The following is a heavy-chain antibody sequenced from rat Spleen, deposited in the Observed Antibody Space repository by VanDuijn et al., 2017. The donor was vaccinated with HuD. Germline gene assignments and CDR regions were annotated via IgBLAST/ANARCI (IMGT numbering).Heavy chain of an antibody. CDR1: GFTFSDYG. Sequence: EVQLVESGGGLVQPGRSLKLSCAASGFTFSDYGMAWVRQGPTKGLAWVATISYGDRSGHSSTYYRDSVKGRFTISRDNAKSTLSLQMDSLRYEDTATYYCARRHYGYTDYFDYWGQGVMVTVSS. V-gene: IGHV5-29*01. CDR3: ARRHYGYTDYFDY. CDR2: ISYGDRSGHSST. D-gene: IGHD1-6*01. J-gene: IGHJ2*01.